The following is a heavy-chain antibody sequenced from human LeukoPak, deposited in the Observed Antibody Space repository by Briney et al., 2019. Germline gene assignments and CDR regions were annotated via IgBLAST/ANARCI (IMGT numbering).Heavy chain of an antibody. Sequence: SETLSLTCTVSGGSISSYYWSWIRQPAGKGLEWIGRIYTSGSTNYNPSLKSRVTMSVDTSKNQFSLKLSSVTAADTAVYYCARLYCSSTSCFVDYWGQGTLVTVSS. CDR1: GGSISSYY. D-gene: IGHD2-2*01. CDR3: ARLYCSSTSCFVDY. J-gene: IGHJ4*02. CDR2: IYTSGST. V-gene: IGHV4-4*07.